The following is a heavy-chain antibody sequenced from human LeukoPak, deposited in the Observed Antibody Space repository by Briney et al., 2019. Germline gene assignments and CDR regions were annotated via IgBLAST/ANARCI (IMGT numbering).Heavy chain of an antibody. J-gene: IGHJ1*01. CDR1: GFTFSSYS. D-gene: IGHD4-17*01. V-gene: IGHV3-21*01. CDR3: ARGLVGHDYGDYVSAEYFQH. CDR2: ISSSSSYI. Sequence: GGSLRLSCAASGFTFSSYSMNWVRQAPGKGLEWVSSISSSSSYIYYADSVKGRFTISRDNAKNSLYLQMNSLRAEDTAVYYCARGLVGHDYGDYVSAEYFQHWGQGTLVTVSS.